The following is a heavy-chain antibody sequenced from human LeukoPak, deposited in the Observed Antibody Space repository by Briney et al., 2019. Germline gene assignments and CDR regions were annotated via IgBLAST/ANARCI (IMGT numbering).Heavy chain of an antibody. Sequence: ASVKVSCKASGYTFTSHAMHWVRQAPGQRLEWVGWINAGNGNTKYSQKFQGRVTITRDTSATTAHMELSSLRSEDTAVYYCAREHYYGSGRSFRYWFDPWGQGTLVTVSS. CDR1: GYTFTSHA. CDR3: AREHYYGSGRSFRYWFDP. CDR2: INAGNGNT. D-gene: IGHD3-10*01. J-gene: IGHJ5*02. V-gene: IGHV1-3*01.